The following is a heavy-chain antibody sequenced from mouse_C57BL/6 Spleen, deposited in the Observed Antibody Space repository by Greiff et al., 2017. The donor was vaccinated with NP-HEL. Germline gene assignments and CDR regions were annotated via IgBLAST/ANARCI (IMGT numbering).Heavy chain of an antibody. CDR2: INPNNGGT. Sequence: EVQLQQSGPELVKPGASVKISCKASGYTFTDYYMNWVKQSHGKSLEWIGDINPNNGGTSYNQKFKGKATLTVDKSSSTAYMELRSLTSEDSAVYYCARSTTADFDYWGQGTTLTVSS. CDR3: ARSTTADFDY. V-gene: IGHV1-26*01. CDR1: GYTFTDYY. D-gene: IGHD1-2*01. J-gene: IGHJ2*01.